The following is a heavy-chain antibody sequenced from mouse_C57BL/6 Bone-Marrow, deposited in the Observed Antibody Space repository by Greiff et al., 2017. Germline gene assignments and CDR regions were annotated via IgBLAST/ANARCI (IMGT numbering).Heavy chain of an antibody. J-gene: IGHJ1*03. Sequence: EVKLVESGAELVKPGASVKLSCTASGFNIKDYYMHWVKQRTEQGLEWIGRIDPEDGETKYAPKFQGKATITADTSSNTAYLQLSSLTSEDTAVYYCASITTVVDWYFDVWGTGTTVTVSS. CDR2: IDPEDGET. D-gene: IGHD1-1*01. V-gene: IGHV14-2*01. CDR1: GFNIKDYY. CDR3: ASITTVVDWYFDV.